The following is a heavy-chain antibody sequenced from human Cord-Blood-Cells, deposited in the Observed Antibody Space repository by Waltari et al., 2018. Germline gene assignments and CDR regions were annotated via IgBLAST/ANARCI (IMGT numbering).Heavy chain of an antibody. V-gene: IGHV4-34*01. J-gene: IGHJ3*02. D-gene: IGHD3-10*01. Sequence: QAQLQQCGAGLLKPSVTPSLTCAVSGWSFSGYSWRCTRPPPGKGLEWIGEINHSGSTNYNPSLKRRVTISVDTSKNQFSLKLSSVTAADTAVYYCALAPWFGELLYAFDIWGQGTMVTVSS. CDR2: INHSGST. CDR3: ALAPWFGELLYAFDI. CDR1: GWSFSGYS.